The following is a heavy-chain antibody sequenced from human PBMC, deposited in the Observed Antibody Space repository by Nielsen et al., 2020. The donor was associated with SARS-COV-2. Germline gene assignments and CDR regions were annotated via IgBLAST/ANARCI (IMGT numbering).Heavy chain of an antibody. D-gene: IGHD3-16*01. CDR1: GFTFSSYE. CDR2: INSDGSST. CDR3: VRGLQVPNGLAHR. V-gene: IGHV3-74*01. J-gene: IGHJ4*02. Sequence: GGSLRLSCAASGFTFSSYEMNWVRQAPGKGLVWVSRINSDGSSTSYADSVKGRFTISRDNAKNTLYLQMNSLRAEDTAVYYCVRGLQVPNGLAHRWGQGTLVTVSS.